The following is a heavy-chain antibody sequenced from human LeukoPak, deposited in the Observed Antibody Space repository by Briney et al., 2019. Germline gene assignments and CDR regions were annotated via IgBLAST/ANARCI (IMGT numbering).Heavy chain of an antibody. CDR2: IWYDGSKK. J-gene: IGHJ4*02. CDR1: GLTFSSYG. D-gene: IGHD2-2*01. V-gene: IGHV3-33*01. CDR3: ARDSRRYCSSTSCYGRLDY. Sequence: GGPRRLSCAASGLTFSSYGMHWVRQAPGKGLEGVAVIWYDGSKKYYADSVKGRFTISRDNSKNTLYLQMNSLTAEDTAVYYCARDSRRYCSSTSCYGRLDYWGQGTLVTVSS.